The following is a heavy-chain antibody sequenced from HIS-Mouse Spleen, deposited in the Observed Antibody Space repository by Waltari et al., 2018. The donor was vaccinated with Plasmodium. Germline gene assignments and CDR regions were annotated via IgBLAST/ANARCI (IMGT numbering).Heavy chain of an antibody. CDR2: ISAYNGNT. D-gene: IGHD3-16*01. CDR1: GYTFTSYC. J-gene: IGHJ4*02. V-gene: IGHV1-18*01. Sequence: QALLVHSVAEVTQPGASVTVSCQAFGYTFTSYCNSWVRQAPGQGLEWMGWISAYNGNTNYAQKLQGRVTMTTDTSTSTAYMELRSLRSDDTAVYYCARSLGDDYWGQGTLVTVSS. CDR3: ARSLGDDY.